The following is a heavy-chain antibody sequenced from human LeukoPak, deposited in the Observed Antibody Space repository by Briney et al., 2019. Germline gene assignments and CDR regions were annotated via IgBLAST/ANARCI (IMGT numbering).Heavy chain of an antibody. CDR2: INPSGGST. Sequence: ASVKVSCKASGYTFTSYYMHWVRQAPGQGLEWMGIINPSGGSTSYAQKFQGRVTMTRDMSTSTVYMELSSLRFEDTAVYYCARDRVAVAGFFDYWGQGTLVTVSS. CDR1: GYTFTSYY. V-gene: IGHV1-46*01. CDR3: ARDRVAVAGFFDY. D-gene: IGHD6-19*01. J-gene: IGHJ4*02.